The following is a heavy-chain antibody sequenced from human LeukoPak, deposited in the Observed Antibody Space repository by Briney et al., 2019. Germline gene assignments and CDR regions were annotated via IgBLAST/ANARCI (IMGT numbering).Heavy chain of an antibody. D-gene: IGHD5-12*01. CDR1: GFTFSSYW. V-gene: IGHV3-74*01. CDR3: IRTLIVATSPYMDV. Sequence: GGSLRLSCAASGFTFSSYWMHWVRQAPGKGLVWVSRVNSDGTGTTYADSVEGRFTISRDNAKNTVYLQMQSLRAEDTAIYYCIRTLIVATSPYMDVWGKGTTVTVSS. CDR2: VNSDGTGT. J-gene: IGHJ6*03.